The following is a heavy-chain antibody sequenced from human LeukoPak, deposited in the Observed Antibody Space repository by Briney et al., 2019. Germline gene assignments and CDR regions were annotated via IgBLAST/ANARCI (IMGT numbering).Heavy chain of an antibody. V-gene: IGHV4-31*03. Sequence: SETLSLTCTVSGGSISSGGYYWSWIRQHPGKGLEWIGYIYYSGSTYYNPSLKSRVTISVDTSKNQFSLKLSSVTAADTAVYYCARARDSSGYYAPYYFDYWGQGTLVTVSS. CDR3: ARARDSSGYYAPYYFDY. J-gene: IGHJ4*02. CDR1: GGSISSGGYY. D-gene: IGHD3-22*01. CDR2: IYYSGST.